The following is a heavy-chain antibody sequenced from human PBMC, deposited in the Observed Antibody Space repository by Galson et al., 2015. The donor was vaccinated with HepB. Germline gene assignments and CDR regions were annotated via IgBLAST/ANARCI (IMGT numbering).Heavy chain of an antibody. CDR1: GSSISRYH. D-gene: IGHD2-21*02. CDR2: IFSSGTT. Sequence: ETLSLTCSVSGSSISRYHWTWIRQPAGKGLEWIGRIFSSGTTTYSPSLKSRVITSVDTFRNHFSLKLTSMTAADTAVYFCARNRGGDSWDDAFDIWGQGTKVNVFS. J-gene: IGHJ3*02. CDR3: ARNRGGDSWDDAFDI. V-gene: IGHV4-4*07.